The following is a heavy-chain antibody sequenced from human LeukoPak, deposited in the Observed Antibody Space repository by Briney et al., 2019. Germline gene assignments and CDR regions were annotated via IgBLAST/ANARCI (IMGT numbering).Heavy chain of an antibody. CDR2: INPNSGGT. J-gene: IGHJ4*02. CDR3: ARDQRAAAEFDY. D-gene: IGHD6-13*01. V-gene: IGHV1-2*02. CDR1: CYTFTGYY. Sequence: ASVKVSCKASCYTFTGYYMHWVRQAPGQGLGWMGWINPNSGGTNYAQKFPGRVTMTRDTSISTAYMELSRLRSDDTAVYYCARDQRAAAEFDYWGQGTLVTVSS.